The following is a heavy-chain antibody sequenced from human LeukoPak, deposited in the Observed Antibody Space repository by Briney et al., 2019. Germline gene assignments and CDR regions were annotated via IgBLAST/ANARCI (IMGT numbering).Heavy chain of an antibody. D-gene: IGHD2-2*01. CDR1: GGSISSYY. CDR3: ARLTVPLRFDP. V-gene: IGHV4-59*01. J-gene: IGHJ5*02. Sequence: TSETLSLTCTVSGGSISSYYWSWIRQPPGKGLEWIGYIYYSGSTNYNPSLKSRVTISVDTSKNQFSLKLNSVSAADTAVYYCARLTVPLRFDPWGQGTLVTVSS. CDR2: IYYSGST.